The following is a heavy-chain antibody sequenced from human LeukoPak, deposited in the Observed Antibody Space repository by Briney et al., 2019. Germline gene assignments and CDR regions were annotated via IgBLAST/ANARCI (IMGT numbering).Heavy chain of an antibody. CDR1: GFTFSSYA. CDR2: ISSSGSTI. J-gene: IGHJ4*02. CDR3: ARDASIYGSGSYLYYFDY. Sequence: GGSLRLSCAASGFTFSSYAMSWVRQAPGKGLEWVSYISSSGSTIYYADSVKGRFTISRDNAKNSLYLQMNSLRAEDTAVYYCARDASIYGSGSYLYYFDYWGQGTLVTVSS. V-gene: IGHV3-48*04. D-gene: IGHD3-10*01.